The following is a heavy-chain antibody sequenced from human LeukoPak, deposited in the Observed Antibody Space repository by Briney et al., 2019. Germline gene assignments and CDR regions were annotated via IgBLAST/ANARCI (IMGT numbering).Heavy chain of an antibody. CDR2: INPSGGST. Sequence: GASVKVSCKASGYTFTSYYMHWVRQAPGQGLEWMGIINPSGGSTSYAQKFQGRVTMTRDMSTSTVYMELSSLRAEHTAVYYCARAGYCSSTSCPNWFDPWGQGTLVTVSS. V-gene: IGHV1-46*01. D-gene: IGHD2-2*01. CDR1: GYTFTSYY. J-gene: IGHJ5*02. CDR3: ARAGYCSSTSCPNWFDP.